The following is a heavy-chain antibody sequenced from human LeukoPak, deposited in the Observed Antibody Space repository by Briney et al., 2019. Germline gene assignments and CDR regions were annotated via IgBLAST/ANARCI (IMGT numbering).Heavy chain of an antibody. CDR2: IYDSGST. CDR3: ARPSTYYYDSSGHGAFDI. D-gene: IGHD3-22*01. CDR1: GGSLSNYF. Sequence: SGTLSLTCTVSGGSLSNYFWSWIRQPQGKGLGWIGFIYDSGSTSYNPSLRSRITISIDTSKNLFSLKLSSVTVADTAVYYCARPSTYYYDSSGHGAFDIWGQGTMVTVSS. V-gene: IGHV4-59*08. J-gene: IGHJ3*02.